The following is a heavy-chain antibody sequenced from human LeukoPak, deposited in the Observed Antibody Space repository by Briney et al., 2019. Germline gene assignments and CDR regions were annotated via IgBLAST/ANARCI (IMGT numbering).Heavy chain of an antibody. D-gene: IGHD5-12*01. CDR1: GGSISSYH. Sequence: SETLSLTCTVSGGSISSYHWSWIRQPPGKGLQWIGFIYSSGSTNFNPSLKSRVTISVDTSKNQFSLRLSSVTSADTAVYYCARGNSGYDYAFDIWGRGTMVTVSP. V-gene: IGHV4-59*01. CDR2: IYSSGST. J-gene: IGHJ3*02. CDR3: ARGNSGYDYAFDI.